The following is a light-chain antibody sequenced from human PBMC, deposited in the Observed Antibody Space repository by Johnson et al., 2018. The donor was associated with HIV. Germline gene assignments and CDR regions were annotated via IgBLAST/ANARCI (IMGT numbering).Light chain of an antibody. CDR1: YSNIGNNY. CDR2: DND. J-gene: IGLJ1*01. V-gene: IGLV1-51*01. CDR3: ETWGTGLSAGGV. Sequence: HSVLTQPPSVSAAPGQKVTISCSGSYSNIGNNYVSWYQQVPGTAPKLLIYDNDKRPSGIPDRFSASKSGTSATLGITGLQTGDEADYYCETWGTGLSAGGVFGTGTKVTVL.